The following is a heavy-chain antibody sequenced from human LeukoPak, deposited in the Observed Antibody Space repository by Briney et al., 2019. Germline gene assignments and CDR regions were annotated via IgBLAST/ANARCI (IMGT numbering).Heavy chain of an antibody. CDR2: INTNTGNP. Sequence: GASVKVSCKASGYTFTSYAMNWVRQAPGQGLEWMGWINTNTGNPTYAQGFTGRFVFSLDTSVSTAYLQIGSLKAEDTAVYYCAREYGSGSYWPSYYYYGMDVWGQGTTVTVSS. CDR3: AREYGSGSYWPSYYYYGMDV. J-gene: IGHJ6*02. V-gene: IGHV7-4-1*01. D-gene: IGHD3-10*01. CDR1: GYTFTSYA.